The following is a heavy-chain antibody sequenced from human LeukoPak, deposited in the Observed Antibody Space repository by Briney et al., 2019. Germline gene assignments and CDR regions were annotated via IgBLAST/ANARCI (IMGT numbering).Heavy chain of an antibody. CDR3: ATPPTVTRNY. Sequence: GRSLRLSCAASGFTFSSYGMHWVRQAPGKVLEWVAVISYDGSNKYYADSVKGRFTISRDNSKNTLYLQMNSLRAEDTAVYYCATPPTVTRNYWGQGTLVTVSS. J-gene: IGHJ4*02. CDR2: ISYDGSNK. D-gene: IGHD4-17*01. V-gene: IGHV3-30*03. CDR1: GFTFSSYG.